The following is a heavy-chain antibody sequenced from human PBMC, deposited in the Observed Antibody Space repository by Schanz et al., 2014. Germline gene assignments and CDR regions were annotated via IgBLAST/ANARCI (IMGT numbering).Heavy chain of an antibody. CDR2: ISGSSENT. CDR3: ARAQGVIRLYYGVDV. CDR1: GFSFSIFA. D-gene: IGHD3-10*01. J-gene: IGHJ6*02. Sequence: EVQLLESGGGFVQPGGSLRLSCAASGFSFSIFAMTWVRQAPGKGLEWVATISGSSENTYYADSVRGRFTISRDNSMNTVYLQMNSLRSDDAAVYYCARAQGVIRLYYGVDVWGQGTTVTVSS. V-gene: IGHV3-23*01.